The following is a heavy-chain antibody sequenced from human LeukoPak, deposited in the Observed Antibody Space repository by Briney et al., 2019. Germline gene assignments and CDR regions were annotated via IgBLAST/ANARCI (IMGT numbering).Heavy chain of an antibody. CDR2: TYYMSKWNN. J-gene: IGHJ4*02. CDR1: GDSVSSNSAT. D-gene: IGHD3-10*01. Sequence: SQTLSLTCTISGDSVSSNSATWNWIRQSPSRGLEWLGRTYYMSKWNNDYAVSVKSRIAINPDTSKNQFSLQLKSVTPEDTAVYYCAREVNMVLGRWGQGTLVTVSS. V-gene: IGHV6-1*01. CDR3: AREVNMVLGR.